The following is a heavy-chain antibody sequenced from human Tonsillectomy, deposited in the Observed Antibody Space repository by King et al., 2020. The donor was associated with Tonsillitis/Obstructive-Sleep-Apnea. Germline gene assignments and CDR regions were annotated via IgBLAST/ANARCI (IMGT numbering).Heavy chain of an antibody. CDR2: IYWDDDK. J-gene: IGHJ6*03. CDR1: GFSLSTSGVG. CDR3: AHRPRIAASDPLYYYYYYMDV. V-gene: IGHV2-5*02. D-gene: IGHD6-13*01. Sequence: ITLKESGPTLVKPTQTLTLTCTFSGFSLSTSGVGVGWIRQPPGKALEWLALIYWDDDKRYSPSLKSRLTITKDTPKNQVVLTMTNMDPVDTATYYCAHRPRIAASDPLYYYYYYMDVWGKGTTVTVSS.